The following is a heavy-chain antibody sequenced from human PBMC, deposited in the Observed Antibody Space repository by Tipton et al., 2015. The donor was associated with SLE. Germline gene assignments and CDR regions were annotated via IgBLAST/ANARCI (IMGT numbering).Heavy chain of an antibody. CDR3: AKRAHIVIGRGYFDF. CDR2: IYYSVST. CDR1: GASISTSY. J-gene: IGHJ4*02. D-gene: IGHD2-15*01. V-gene: IGHV4-59*08. Sequence: TLSLTCTVSGASISTSYWSWIRQPPGQGLEWIGSIYYSVSTTFNPSLKSRVTISADTSKKEVSLTLNSVTAADTAVYYCAKRAHIVIGRGYFDFWGMGILVPVSS.